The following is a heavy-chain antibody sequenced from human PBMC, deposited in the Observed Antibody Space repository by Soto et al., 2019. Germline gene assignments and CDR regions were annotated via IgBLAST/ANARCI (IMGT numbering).Heavy chain of an antibody. CDR1: GYTFTSDG. CDR2: ISAYNGNT. D-gene: IGHD3-3*01. J-gene: IGHJ6*03. V-gene: IGHV1-18*01. Sequence: ASVTGSCKASGYTFTSDGISWVRQAHGQGLEWMGWISAYNGNTNYAQKLQGRVTMTTDTSTSTAYMELRSLRSDDTAVYHCARFYTIFGVVIRGRPYMDVWGKGTTVTVSS. CDR3: ARFYTIFGVVIRGRPYMDV.